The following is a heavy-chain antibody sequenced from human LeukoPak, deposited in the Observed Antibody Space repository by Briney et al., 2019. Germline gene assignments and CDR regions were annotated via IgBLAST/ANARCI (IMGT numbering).Heavy chain of an antibody. Sequence: PGGSLRLSCAASGFTFSDYYMSWIRQAPGKGLEWVSYISSSGSTIYYADSVKGRFTISRDNAKNSLYLQMNSLRAEDTAVYYCASEATFGGVIIWFDPWGQGTLVTVSS. V-gene: IGHV3-11*04. D-gene: IGHD3-16*01. CDR1: GFTFSDYY. CDR3: ASEATFGGVIIWFDP. CDR2: ISSSGSTI. J-gene: IGHJ5*02.